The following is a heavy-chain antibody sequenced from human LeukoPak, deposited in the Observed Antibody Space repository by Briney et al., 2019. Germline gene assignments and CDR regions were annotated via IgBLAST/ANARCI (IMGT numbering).Heavy chain of an antibody. Sequence: SETLSLTCAVYGGSFSGYYWSWIRQPPGKGLEWIEEINHSGSTNYNPSLKSRVTISVDTSKNQFSLKLSSVTAADTAVYYCARTLPRYSSSWYYFDYWGQGTLVTVSS. CDR1: GGSFSGYY. D-gene: IGHD6-13*01. CDR3: ARTLPRYSSSWYYFDY. CDR2: INHSGST. V-gene: IGHV4-34*01. J-gene: IGHJ4*02.